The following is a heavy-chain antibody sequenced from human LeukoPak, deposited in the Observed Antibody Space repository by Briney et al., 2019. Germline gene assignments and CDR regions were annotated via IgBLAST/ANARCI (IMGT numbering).Heavy chain of an antibody. J-gene: IGHJ5*02. D-gene: IGHD6-13*01. V-gene: IGHV3-15*01. Sequence: GGSLRLSCAASGFTFSNAWMSWVRQAPGKGLEWVGRIKSKTDGGTTDYAAPVKGRFTISRDNSKNTLYLQMNSLRAEDTAVYYCAKDLVWGAAAVKGYNWFDPWGQGTLVTVSS. CDR1: GFTFSNAW. CDR2: IKSKTDGGTT. CDR3: AKDLVWGAAAVKGYNWFDP.